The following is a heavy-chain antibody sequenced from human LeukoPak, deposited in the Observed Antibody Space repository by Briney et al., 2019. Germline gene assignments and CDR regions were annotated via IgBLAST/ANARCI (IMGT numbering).Heavy chain of an antibody. D-gene: IGHD2-15*01. Sequence: PSETLSLTCTVSGGSISSSNYLWGWIRQPPGKGLEWIGSIYYSGSTYHNPSFKSRLTISVDTSKNQFSLRLSSVTAADTAMYYCARQGDSCSGGSCYARTIDHWGQGTLVTVSS. CDR3: ARQGDSCSGGSCYARTIDH. CDR1: GGSISSSNYL. V-gene: IGHV4-39*01. CDR2: IYYSGST. J-gene: IGHJ4*02.